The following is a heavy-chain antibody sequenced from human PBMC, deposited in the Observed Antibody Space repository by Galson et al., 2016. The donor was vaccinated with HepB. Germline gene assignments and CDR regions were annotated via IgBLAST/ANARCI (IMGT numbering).Heavy chain of an antibody. CDR3: VNLGTTRT. CDR1: GFTFSSYW. J-gene: IGHJ5*02. D-gene: IGHD1-26*01. Sequence: SLRLSCAASGFTFSSYWMHWVRQAPGKGLVWVSRINSDRSTTHYADSVRGRFTISRDNAKNTLYLQMNNLRAEDTAVYYCVNLGTTRTWGQGTLVTVSS. CDR2: INSDRSTT. V-gene: IGHV3-74*01.